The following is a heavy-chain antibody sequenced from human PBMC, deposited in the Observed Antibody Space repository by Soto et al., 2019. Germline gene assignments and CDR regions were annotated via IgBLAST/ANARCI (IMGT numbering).Heavy chain of an antibody. CDR1: GYTFTGHY. D-gene: IGHD5-12*01. V-gene: IGHV1-2*02. CDR2: IGPKRGDT. J-gene: IGHJ4*02. CDR3: GRGRSGEIVIFY. Sequence: QVPLVQSGAEVKKSGASVKVSCKASGYTFTGHYIHWVRQAPGQGPEWVGEIGPKRGDTRYAQKFQGRVTMTMDTSITTVYMELSNLSPDDTAVYYCGRGRSGEIVIFYWGQGTLVTVYS.